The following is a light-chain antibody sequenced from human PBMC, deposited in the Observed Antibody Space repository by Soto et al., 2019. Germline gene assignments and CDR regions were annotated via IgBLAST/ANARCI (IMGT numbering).Light chain of an antibody. V-gene: IGKV3D-15*01. CDR2: GAS. J-gene: IGKJ2*01. CDR3: HHYNNFPPYT. CDR1: QTISSD. Sequence: DIVMTQSPATLSVSPGETATLSCRASQTISSDLAWYQQKPGQTPRLLIFGASNRATGIPARFSGSGSGTDFTLTISSLQSEDFAVYYCHHYNNFPPYTFGQGTKLEIK.